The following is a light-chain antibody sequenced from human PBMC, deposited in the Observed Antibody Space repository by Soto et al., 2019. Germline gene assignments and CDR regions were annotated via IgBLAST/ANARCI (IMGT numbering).Light chain of an antibody. CDR3: QQYAISPLT. V-gene: IGKV3-20*01. J-gene: IGKJ4*01. CDR1: ETVKKNS. CDR2: GAS. Sequence: EIVLTQSPGSVSLSPGERAILSCRASETVKKNSLAWYQQKPGQAPRLLIYGASRRATGIPDSFSGSGSETDFILTISRLEPDNSAVYYCQQYAISPLTFGGGTNVEI.